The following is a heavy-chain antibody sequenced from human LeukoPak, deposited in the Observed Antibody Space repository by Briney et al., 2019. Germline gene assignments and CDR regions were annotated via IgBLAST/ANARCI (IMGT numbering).Heavy chain of an antibody. Sequence: PSETLSLTCTVSGGSISNYYWNWIRQPPGKGLEWIGYIYYTGITNYNPSLKSRVTISVDTSKNQFSLKLSSVTAADTAVYYCARDRLQLQSWGQGTLVTVSS. CDR2: IYYTGIT. J-gene: IGHJ5*02. CDR3: ARDRLQLQS. V-gene: IGHV4-59*01. CDR1: GGSISNYY. D-gene: IGHD5-24*01.